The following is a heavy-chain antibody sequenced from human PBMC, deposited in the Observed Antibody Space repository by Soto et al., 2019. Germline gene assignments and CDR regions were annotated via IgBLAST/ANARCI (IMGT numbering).Heavy chain of an antibody. V-gene: IGHV3-23*01. CDR2: ISGSGGST. J-gene: IGHJ4*02. Sequence: EVQLLESGGGLVQPGGSLTLSCAASGFTLNRYAMRWFRQAPGRALDWVSAISGSGGSTYYAVSVKGRFTISRDNSKNTLYLQMNSLRAEDTAVYYCAKGTSIAVAGYFDYGGQGTLVTVSS. D-gene: IGHD6-19*01. CDR1: GFTLNRYA. CDR3: AKGTSIAVAGYFDY.